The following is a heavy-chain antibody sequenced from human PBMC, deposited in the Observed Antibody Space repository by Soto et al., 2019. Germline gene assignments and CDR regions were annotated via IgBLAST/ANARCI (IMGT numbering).Heavy chain of an antibody. V-gene: IGHV3-33*01. J-gene: IGHJ4*02. Sequence: GGSLRLSCAASGFTFSSYGMHWVRQAPGKGLEWVAVIWYDGSNKYYADSVKGRFTISRDNSKNTLYLQMNSLRAEDTAVYYCARDRGLRVHQNYYFDYWGQGTLVTVSS. CDR2: IWYDGSNK. CDR3: ARDRGLRVHQNYYFDY. CDR1: GFTFSSYG. D-gene: IGHD5-12*01.